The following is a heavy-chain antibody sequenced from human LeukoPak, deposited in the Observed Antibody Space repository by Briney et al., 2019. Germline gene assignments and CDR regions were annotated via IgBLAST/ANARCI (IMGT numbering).Heavy chain of an antibody. Sequence: GGSLRLSCAASGFSFSYFWMSWVRQAPGKGLEWVANIKQDGSEKYYVDSVKGRFTISRDNSKNTLYLQMNSLRAEDTAVYYCAKDGTMVRGVINRAFDIWGQGTMVTVSS. CDR3: AKDGTMVRGVINRAFDI. CDR2: IKQDGSEK. V-gene: IGHV3-7*01. CDR1: GFSFSYFW. J-gene: IGHJ3*02. D-gene: IGHD3-10*01.